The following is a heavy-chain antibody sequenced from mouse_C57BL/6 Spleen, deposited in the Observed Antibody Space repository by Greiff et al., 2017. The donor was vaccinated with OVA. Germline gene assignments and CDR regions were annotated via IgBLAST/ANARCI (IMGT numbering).Heavy chain of an antibody. CDR3: ARDYGSRDYAMDY. D-gene: IGHD1-1*01. CDR1: GYTFTDYY. V-gene: IGHV1-76*01. CDR2: IYPGSGNT. Sequence: QVQLQQSGAELVRPGASVKLSCKASGYTFTDYYINWVKQRPGQGLEWIARIYPGSGNTYYNEKFKGKATLTAEKSSSTAYMQLSSLTSEDSAVYVCARDYGSRDYAMDYWGQGTSVTVSS. J-gene: IGHJ4*01.